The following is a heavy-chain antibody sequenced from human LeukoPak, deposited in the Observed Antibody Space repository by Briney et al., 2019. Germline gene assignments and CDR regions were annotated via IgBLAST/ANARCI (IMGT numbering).Heavy chain of an antibody. V-gene: IGHV4-34*12. CDR3: ARLTNSSLRGNFDN. J-gene: IGHJ4*02. Sequence: SETLSLTCAVFGVSFSVSYWTWIRQPPGKGLEWIGEIIHSGIPNYSPTLKRRGTISVDTSKNQISLKLCSVTAAATAVYHCARLTNSSLRGNFDNWGQGTLVTVSS. D-gene: IGHD6-6*01. CDR1: GVSFSVSY. CDR2: IIHSGIP.